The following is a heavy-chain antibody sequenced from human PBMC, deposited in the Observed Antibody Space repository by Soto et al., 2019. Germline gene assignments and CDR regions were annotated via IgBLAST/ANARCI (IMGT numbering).Heavy chain of an antibody. Sequence: SETLSLTCAVYGESFSAYYWNWIRQPPGKGLEWIGEINDGGSTNYNPSLKSRVTISVDTSKNRFSLKLSSVTAADTAVYYCARGEPAAQAGMDVWGQGTTVTVSS. CDR3: ARGEPAAQAGMDV. V-gene: IGHV4-34*01. CDR2: INDGGST. CDR1: GESFSAYY. J-gene: IGHJ6*02.